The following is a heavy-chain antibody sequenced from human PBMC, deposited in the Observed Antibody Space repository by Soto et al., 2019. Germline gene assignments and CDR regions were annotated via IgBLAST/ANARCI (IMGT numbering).Heavy chain of an antibody. CDR3: ARADGDFFYYFDY. V-gene: IGHV4-38-2*01. CDR1: GYSISSGYF. J-gene: IGHJ4*02. CDR2: IYHSGST. Sequence: PSETLSLTCAVSGYSISSGYFWGWIRQPPGKGLEWIGSIYHSGSTYYNPSLKSRVTISVDTPKNQFSLKLSSVTAADTAVYYCARADGDFFYYFDYWGQGTLVTVSS. D-gene: IGHD4-17*01.